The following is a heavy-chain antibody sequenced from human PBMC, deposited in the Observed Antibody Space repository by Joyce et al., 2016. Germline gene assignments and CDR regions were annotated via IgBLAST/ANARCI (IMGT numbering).Heavy chain of an antibody. CDR2: IYYAGTT. Sequence: QVHLQESGPRLMKPSETLSLTCRVSNLSTTYNYWSWIRQPPGKGLEWIGYIYYAGTTKYNPSLNSRVTMSLDTSKNQFSLELTSLTAADTAVYYCARHGVGLHCSSRSCDPYFDYWGQGALVTVSS. J-gene: IGHJ4*02. CDR1: NLSTTYNY. CDR3: ARHGVGLHCSSRSCDPYFDY. V-gene: IGHV4-59*08. D-gene: IGHD2-2*01.